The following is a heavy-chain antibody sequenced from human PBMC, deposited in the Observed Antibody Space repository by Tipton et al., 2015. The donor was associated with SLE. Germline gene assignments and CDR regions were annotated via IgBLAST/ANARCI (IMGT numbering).Heavy chain of an antibody. Sequence: LRLSCTVSGASISSGVYYWSWIRQHPGEGLEWIGHISHTGRTHYNPSLRSRLDISRDTTNNQFSLKLKSVTAADTALYYCARGDFDFWSGFPTNWFDPWGQGTLVTVSS. J-gene: IGHJ5*02. CDR3: ARGDFDFWSGFPTNWFDP. CDR2: ISHTGRT. V-gene: IGHV4-31*03. D-gene: IGHD3-3*01. CDR1: GASISSGVYY.